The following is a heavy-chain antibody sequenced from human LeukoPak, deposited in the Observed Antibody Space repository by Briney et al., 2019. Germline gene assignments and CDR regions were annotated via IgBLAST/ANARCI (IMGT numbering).Heavy chain of an antibody. CDR3: AKDMTPMVRGVMDV. V-gene: IGHV3-43*01. Sequence: GGSLRLSCAASGFTFDDYTMHWVRQAPGKGLEWVSLISWDGGSTYYADSVKGRFTISRDNSKNSLYLQMNSLRTEDTALYYCAKDMTPMVRGVMDVWGKGTAVTVSS. CDR1: GFTFDDYT. J-gene: IGHJ6*03. CDR2: ISWDGGST. D-gene: IGHD3-10*01.